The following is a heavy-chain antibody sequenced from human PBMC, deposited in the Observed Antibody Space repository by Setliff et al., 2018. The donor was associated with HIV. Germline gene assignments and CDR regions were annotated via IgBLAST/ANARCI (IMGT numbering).Heavy chain of an antibody. CDR3: ARGGWSGGGPLHYSYYYLDG. D-gene: IGHD2-15*01. CDR2: LISMFKIP. J-gene: IGHJ6*02. CDR1: GGTFRSQA. V-gene: IGHV1-69*13. Sequence: SVKVSCKTSGGTFRSQAISWVRQAPGQGLEWMGGLISMFKIPQIAQKFQGRVTITADESTSTAYMGLSSLTSEDTAVYYCARGGWSGGGPLHYSYYYLDGWGQGTAGTVS.